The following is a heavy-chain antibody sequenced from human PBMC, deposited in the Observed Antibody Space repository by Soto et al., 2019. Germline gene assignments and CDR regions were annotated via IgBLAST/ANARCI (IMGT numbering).Heavy chain of an antibody. D-gene: IGHD5-18*01. CDR3: ARGADTAMVTPFDY. Sequence: ASVKVSCKASGYTFTDYYVHWVRQAPGQGLEWMGWINPNGGGTNYAQKFQGRVTITADESTSTAYMELSSLRSEDTAVYYCARGADTAMVTPFDYWGQGTLVTVSS. J-gene: IGHJ4*02. CDR2: INPNGGGT. CDR1: GYTFTDYY. V-gene: IGHV1-2*02.